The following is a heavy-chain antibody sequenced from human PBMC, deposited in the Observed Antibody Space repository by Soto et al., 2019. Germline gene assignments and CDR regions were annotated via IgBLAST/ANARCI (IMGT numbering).Heavy chain of an antibody. CDR2: ISYDGSNK. D-gene: IGHD2-15*01. J-gene: IGHJ4*02. V-gene: IGHV3-30*03. CDR3: ASGYCSGGSCYSDSDY. CDR1: GFTFSSYG. Sequence: PGGSLRLSCAASGFTFSSYGMHWVRQAPGKGLEWVAVISYDGSNKYYADSVKGRFTISRDNSENTLYLQMNSLRAEDTAVYYCASGYCSGGSCYSDSDYWGQGTLVTGSS.